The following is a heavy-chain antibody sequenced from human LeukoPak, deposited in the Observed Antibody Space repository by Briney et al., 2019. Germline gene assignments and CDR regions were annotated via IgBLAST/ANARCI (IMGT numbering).Heavy chain of an antibody. D-gene: IGHD1-7*01. CDR1: GFTLSTYN. Sequence: PGGSLRLSCAASGFTLSTYNMKWVRQAPRKGLEWVSSISTSSSYIYYADSVKGRFTISRDNARNSLYLQMNSLRAEDTAVYYCARDRDWNSGFDYWGQGTPVTVSS. V-gene: IGHV3-21*01. CDR3: ARDRDWNSGFDY. CDR2: ISTSSSYI. J-gene: IGHJ4*02.